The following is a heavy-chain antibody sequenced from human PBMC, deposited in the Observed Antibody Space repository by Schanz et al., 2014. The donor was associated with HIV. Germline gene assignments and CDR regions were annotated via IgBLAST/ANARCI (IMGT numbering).Heavy chain of an antibody. V-gene: IGHV3-23*01. CDR2: ISAGVGTA. Sequence: QVLESGGGLVQPGGSLRLSCAVSGFTITSYGMSWVRQAPGKGLEWVSTISAGVGTASYADSVKGRFTISRDNSKKMLFLQMNRLRAEDTAVYYCAIRTPMISFGAFDIWGRGTMVTVSS. D-gene: IGHD3-16*01. J-gene: IGHJ3*02. CDR3: AIRTPMISFGAFDI. CDR1: GFTITSYG.